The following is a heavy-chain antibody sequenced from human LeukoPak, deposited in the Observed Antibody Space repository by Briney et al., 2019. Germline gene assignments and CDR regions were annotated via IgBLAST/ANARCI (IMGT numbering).Heavy chain of an antibody. Sequence: PAGTLRLSCAASGFSFNNYWMHWVRQAPGKGLEWVSRIDNDGSTRYADSVKGRFTISRDNAKNTLYLQMNSLRADDTAVYYCVGSSGWPGYCGQGSLVTVSS. CDR2: IDNDGST. V-gene: IGHV3-74*01. CDR3: VGSSGWPGY. J-gene: IGHJ4*02. D-gene: IGHD6-19*01. CDR1: GFSFNNYW.